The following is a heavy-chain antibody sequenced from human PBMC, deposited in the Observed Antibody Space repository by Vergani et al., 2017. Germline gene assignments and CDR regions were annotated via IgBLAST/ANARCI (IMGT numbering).Heavy chain of an antibody. Sequence: QVQLVESGGGVVQPGGSLRLSCAASGFTFNSYGMHWVRQAPGKGLEWVASIRSDESRSYYGDSMEGPFTISRDNSKNTLYLQMKSLRPEDTAGYYCAKEGGGYCSGGTCYPEYWGQGTLVIVSS. V-gene: IGHV3-30*02. D-gene: IGHD2-15*01. CDR3: AKEGGGYCSGGTCYPEY. CDR1: GFTFNSYG. CDR2: IRSDESRS. J-gene: IGHJ4*02.